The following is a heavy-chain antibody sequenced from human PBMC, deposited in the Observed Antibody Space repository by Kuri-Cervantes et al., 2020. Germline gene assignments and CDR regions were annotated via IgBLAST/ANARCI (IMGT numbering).Heavy chain of an antibody. J-gene: IGHJ3*02. CDR1: GYTFTSYY. D-gene: IGHD6-19*01. V-gene: IGHV1-46*01. CDR2: INPSGGST. CDR3: ASLDGYSSGWYYAFDI. Sequence: ASVKVSCKASGYTFTSYYMHWVRQAPGQGLEWMGIINPSGGSTSYAQKFQGRVTMTRDTSISTAYMELTRLRSDDTAMYYCASLDGYSSGWYYAFDIWGQGTMVTVSS.